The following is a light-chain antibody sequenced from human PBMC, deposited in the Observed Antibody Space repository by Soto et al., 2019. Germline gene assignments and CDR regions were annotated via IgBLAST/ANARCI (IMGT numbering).Light chain of an antibody. CDR3: AAWDDSLNGPV. Sequence: QSVLTQPPSASGTPGQRVTISCSGSSSNIGSNTVKWYQQLPGTAPKLLIYNNNQRPSGVPDRFSGSKSGTSASLAISGLQSADEADYYCAAWDDSLNGPVFGGGTKLTVL. V-gene: IGLV1-44*01. CDR2: NNN. J-gene: IGLJ2*01. CDR1: SSNIGSNT.